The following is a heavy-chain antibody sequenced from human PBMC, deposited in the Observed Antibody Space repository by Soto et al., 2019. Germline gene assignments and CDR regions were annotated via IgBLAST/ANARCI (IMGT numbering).Heavy chain of an antibody. CDR2: IYHSGST. Sequence: SETLSLTCAVSGGSISSSNWWSWVRQPPGKGLEWIGEIYHSGSTNYNPSLKSRVTISVDKSKNQFSLKLSSVTAADTAVYYCATLKYCSGGSCYSNLFDYWGQGTLVTVSS. D-gene: IGHD2-15*01. J-gene: IGHJ4*02. CDR1: GGSISSSNW. CDR3: ATLKYCSGGSCYSNLFDY. V-gene: IGHV4-4*02.